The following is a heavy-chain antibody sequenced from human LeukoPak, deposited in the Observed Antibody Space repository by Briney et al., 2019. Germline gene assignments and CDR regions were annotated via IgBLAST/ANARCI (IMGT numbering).Heavy chain of an antibody. D-gene: IGHD1-26*01. V-gene: IGHV3-7*03. CDR2: INHNGNVN. CDR3: AKDTRHVIVGATLDY. Sequence: PGGSLRLSCAASGFTFSSYWMNWARQAPGKGLEWVASINHNGNVNYYADSVKGRFTISRDNAKNSLYLQMNSLRAEDTALYYCAKDTRHVIVGATLDYWGQGTLVTVSS. J-gene: IGHJ4*02. CDR1: GFTFSSYW.